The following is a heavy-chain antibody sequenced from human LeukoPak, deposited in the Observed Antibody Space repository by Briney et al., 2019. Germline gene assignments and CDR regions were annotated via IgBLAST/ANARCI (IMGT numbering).Heavy chain of an antibody. CDR3: ARAILLRLGELPGDY. CDR2: ISAYNGNT. V-gene: IGHV1-18*01. J-gene: IGHJ4*02. Sequence: GASVKVSCKASGYTFTSYGISWVRQAPGQGLEWMGWISAYNGNTNYAQKLQGRVTMTTDTSTSTAYMELRSLRSDDTAVYYCARAILLRLGELPGDYWGQGTLVTVSS. CDR1: GYTFTSYG. D-gene: IGHD1-26*01.